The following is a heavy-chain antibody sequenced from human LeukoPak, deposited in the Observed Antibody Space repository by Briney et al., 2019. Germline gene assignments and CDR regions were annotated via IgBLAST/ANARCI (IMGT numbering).Heavy chain of an antibody. D-gene: IGHD3-10*01. CDR2: IYSGGST. CDR1: GFTVSTNY. CDR3: AKDHDYYGSGPI. V-gene: IGHV3-66*01. Sequence: PGGSLRLSCGASGFTVSTNYMSWVRQAPGKGLEWVSIIYSGGSTYYADSVRGRFTISRDNSKNTPYLQMNSLRAEDTAVYYCAKDHDYYGSGPIWGQGTMVTVSS. J-gene: IGHJ3*02.